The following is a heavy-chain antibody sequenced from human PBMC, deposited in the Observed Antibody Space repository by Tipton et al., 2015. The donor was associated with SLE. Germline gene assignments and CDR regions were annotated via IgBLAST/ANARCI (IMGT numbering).Heavy chain of an antibody. V-gene: IGHV4-59*11. D-gene: IGHD1-1*01. CDR2: IYYSGST. J-gene: IGHJ4*02. CDR3: ARVRRTGPGDY. Sequence: TLSLTCTVSGGSISSHYWSWIRQPPGKGLEWIGYIYYSGSTNYNPSLKSRVTISVDTSKNQFSLKLSSVTAADTAVYYCARVRRTGPGDYWGQGTLVTVSS. CDR1: GGSISSHY.